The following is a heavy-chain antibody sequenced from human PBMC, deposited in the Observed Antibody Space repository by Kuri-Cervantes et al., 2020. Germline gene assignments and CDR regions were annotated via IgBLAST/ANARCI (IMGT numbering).Heavy chain of an antibody. CDR3: ARDSGSSWWGTFDP. CDR1: GGSISSYY. J-gene: IGHJ5*02. D-gene: IGHD6-13*01. CDR2: IYTSGST. Sequence: SETLSLTCTVSGGSISSYYRSWIRQPAGKGLEWIGRIYTSGSTNYNPSLKSRVTMSVDTSKNQFSLKLSSVTAADTAVYYCARDSGSSWWGTFDPWGQGTLVTVSS. V-gene: IGHV4-4*07.